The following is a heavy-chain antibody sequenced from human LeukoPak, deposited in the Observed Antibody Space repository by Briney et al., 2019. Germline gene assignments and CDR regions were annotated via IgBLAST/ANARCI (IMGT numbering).Heavy chain of an antibody. CDR3: AKDTSGSWFDP. Sequence: GGSLRLSCAASGFTVSSNYMSWVRQAPGKGLEWVSVIYSGGSTYYADSVKGRFTISRDNSKNTLYLQMNSLRAEDTAVYYCAKDTSGSWFDPWGQGTLVTVSS. J-gene: IGHJ5*02. CDR2: IYSGGST. CDR1: GFTVSSNY. V-gene: IGHV3-66*01. D-gene: IGHD1-1*01.